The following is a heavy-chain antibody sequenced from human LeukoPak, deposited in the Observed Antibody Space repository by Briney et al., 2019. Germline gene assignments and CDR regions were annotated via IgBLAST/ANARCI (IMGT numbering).Heavy chain of an antibody. J-gene: IGHJ1*01. D-gene: IGHD2/OR15-2a*01. CDR2: IYYSGST. CDR1: GGSISSDY. CDR3: ARQTGYYRY. V-gene: IGHV4-59*08. Sequence: SETLSLTCTVSGGSISSDYWSWIRQPPGKGLEWIGHIYYSGSTNYNPSLKSRVTISVDTSKNQFSLKLNSVTAADTAVYYCARQTGYYRYWGQGTLVAVSS.